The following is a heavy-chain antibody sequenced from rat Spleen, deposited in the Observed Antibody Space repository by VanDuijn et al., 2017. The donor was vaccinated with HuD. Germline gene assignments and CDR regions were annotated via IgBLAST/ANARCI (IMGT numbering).Heavy chain of an antibody. Sequence: QVQLKESGPGLVQPSQTLSLTCTVAGFSLTSYNVHWVRQPPGKGLEWMGRMRFDGETNYNSSLKSRLSISRDTSKNQLFLKMHSLQTDDTAIYYCARDRAYYFDYWGQGVMVTVSS. J-gene: IGHJ2*01. V-gene: IGHV2-63*01. CDR3: ARDRAYYFDY. CDR1: GFSLTSYN. CDR2: MRFDGET.